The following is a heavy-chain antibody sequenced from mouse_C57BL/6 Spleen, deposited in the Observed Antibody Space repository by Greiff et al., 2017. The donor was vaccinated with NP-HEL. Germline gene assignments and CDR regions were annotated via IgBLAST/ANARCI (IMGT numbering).Heavy chain of an antibody. J-gene: IGHJ4*01. Sequence: QVQLQQPGTELVKPGASGKLSCKASGEKGNSYWMHWGKQRPGQGLEWIGNINPSNGGTNYNEKFKSKATLTVDKSSSTAYMQLSSLTSEDSAVYYCPRNLAYYSNYYAPDYSGPPPSFTISS. CDR2: INPSNGGT. D-gene: IGHD2-5*01. CDR3: PRNLAYYSNYYAPDY. CDR1: GEKGNSYW. V-gene: IGHV1-53*01.